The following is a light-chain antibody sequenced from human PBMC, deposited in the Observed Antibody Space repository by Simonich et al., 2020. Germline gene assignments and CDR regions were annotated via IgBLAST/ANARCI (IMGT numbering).Light chain of an antibody. CDR3: QQYYSTPWT. CDR2: WAY. J-gene: IGKJ1*01. CDR1: QSVLYSSNNKNY. V-gene: IGKV4-1*01. Sequence: DIVMTQSPDSLAVSLCERATINCKSSQSVLYSSNNKNYLALYQQKPGQPPNLLIYWAYTRESGVPDRFSGSGSGTDFTLTISSLQAEDVAVYYCQQYYSTPWTFGQGTKVEIK.